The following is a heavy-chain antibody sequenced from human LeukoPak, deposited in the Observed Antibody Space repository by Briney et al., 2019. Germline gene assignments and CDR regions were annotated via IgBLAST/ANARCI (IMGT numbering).Heavy chain of an antibody. CDR2: IYYSGST. D-gene: IGHD3-3*01. Sequence: PSETLSLTCTVSGGSISSGGYYWSWTRQHPGKGLEWIGYIYYSGSTYYNPSLKSRVTISADTSKNQFSLKLSSVTAADTAVYYCAREESGMIDFWSGYSLRRWFDPWGQGTLVTVSS. CDR3: AREESGMIDFWSGYSLRRWFDP. J-gene: IGHJ5*02. CDR1: GGSISSGGYY. V-gene: IGHV4-31*03.